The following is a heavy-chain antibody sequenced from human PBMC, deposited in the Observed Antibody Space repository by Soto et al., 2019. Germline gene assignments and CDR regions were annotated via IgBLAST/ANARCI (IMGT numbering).Heavy chain of an antibody. CDR3: ANRRGGGGY. CDR2: IYSGGYT. CDR1: GFTVSNNY. V-gene: IGHV3-53*01. J-gene: IGHJ4*02. Sequence: EVQLVESGGGLIQPGGSLRLSCAVSGFTVSNNYMSWVRQAPGKGLEGVSVIYSGGYTAYGDSVKGRFTISRDNSKNTLYLQMKTMGAPDPAGFSCANRRGGGGYWGQGTLVTVSS. D-gene: IGHD3-10*01.